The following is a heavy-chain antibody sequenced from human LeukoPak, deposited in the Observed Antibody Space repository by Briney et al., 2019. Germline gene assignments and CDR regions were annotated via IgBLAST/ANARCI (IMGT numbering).Heavy chain of an antibody. J-gene: IGHJ4*02. D-gene: IGHD3-22*01. CDR1: GFTVSSNE. Sequence: GGSLRLSCAASGFTVSSNEMSWVRQAPGKGLEWVSSISGGSTYYADSRKGRFTISRDNSKNTLHLQMNSLRAEDTAVYYCARGPYDSSGYRFDYWGQGTLVTVSS. V-gene: IGHV3-38-3*01. CDR3: ARGPYDSSGYRFDY. CDR2: ISGGST.